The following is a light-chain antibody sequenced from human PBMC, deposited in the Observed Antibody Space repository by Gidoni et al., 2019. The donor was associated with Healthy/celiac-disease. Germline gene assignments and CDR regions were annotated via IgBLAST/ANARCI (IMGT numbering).Light chain of an antibody. V-gene: IGKV1-39*01. CDR2: AAS. CDR3: QQSYSTPFT. CDR1: QSISSY. Sequence: IQMTNSPSSLSSSLGDRVTITCRASQSISSYLNWYQQKPGTAPKLLIYAASSLKSRVPSRFSGSGSGTDFTLTISSLQPEDFATYYCQQSYSTPFTFXPXTKVDIK. J-gene: IGKJ3*01.